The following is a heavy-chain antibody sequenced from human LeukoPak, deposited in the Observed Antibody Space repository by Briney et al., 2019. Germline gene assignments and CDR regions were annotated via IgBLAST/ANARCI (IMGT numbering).Heavy chain of an antibody. V-gene: IGHV3-21*01. CDR3: AREPGEAFDY. CDR1: GFTFSTHS. Sequence: GGSLRLSCAASGFTFSTHSMNWVRQAPGKGLEWVSSIGSSSSSIYYAASVKGRFTIYRDNAKNSLYLQMNSLRAEDTAVYYCAREPGEAFDYWGQGTLVTVSS. D-gene: IGHD7-27*01. J-gene: IGHJ4*02. CDR2: IGSSSSSI.